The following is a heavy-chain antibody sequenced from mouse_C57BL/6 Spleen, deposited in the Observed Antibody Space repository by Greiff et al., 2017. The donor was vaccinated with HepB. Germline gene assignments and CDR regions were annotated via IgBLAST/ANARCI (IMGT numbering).Heavy chain of an antibody. CDR2: ILPGSGST. J-gene: IGHJ4*01. D-gene: IGHD1-1*01. CDR1: GYTFTGYW. CDR3: ARKGSYGSSSYYYAMDY. V-gene: IGHV1-9*01. Sequence: QVQLKESGAELMKPGASVKLSCKATGYTFTGYWIEWVKQRPGHGLEWIGEILPGSGSTNYNEKFKGKATFTADTSSNTAYMQLSSLTTEDSAIYYCARKGSYGSSSYYYAMDYWGQGTSVTVSS.